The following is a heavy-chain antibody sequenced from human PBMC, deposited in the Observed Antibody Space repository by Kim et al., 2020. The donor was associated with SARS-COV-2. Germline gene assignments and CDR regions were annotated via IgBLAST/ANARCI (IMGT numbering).Heavy chain of an antibody. CDR3: AKGVCGGYFCRSAVDY. D-gene: IGHD3-22*01. J-gene: IGHJ4*02. V-gene: IGHV3-30*18. Sequence: GGSLRLSCAASGFTFSSYGMHWVRQAPGKGLEWVAVISYDGSNKYYADSVKGRFTISRDNSKNTLYLQMNSLRAEDTAVYYCAKGVCGGYFCRSAVDYWGQGTLVTVS. CDR2: ISYDGSNK. CDR1: GFTFSSYG.